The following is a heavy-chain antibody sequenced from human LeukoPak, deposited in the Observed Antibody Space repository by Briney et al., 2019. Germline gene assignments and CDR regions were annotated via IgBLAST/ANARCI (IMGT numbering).Heavy chain of an antibody. D-gene: IGHD3-22*01. CDR2: IYISGST. CDR1: GGSTSSGSYY. Sequence: SQTLSLTCTVSGGSTSSGSYYWSWIRQPAGKGLEWIGRIYISGSTNYSPSLKSRVTISVDTSKNQFSLKLSSVSAADTAVYYCARGGYSDSQGSRDAFDIWGQGTLITVSS. J-gene: IGHJ3*02. CDR3: ARGGYSDSQGSRDAFDI. V-gene: IGHV4-61*02.